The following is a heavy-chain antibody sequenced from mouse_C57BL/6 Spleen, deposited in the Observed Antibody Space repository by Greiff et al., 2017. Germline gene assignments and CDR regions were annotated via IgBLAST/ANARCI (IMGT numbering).Heavy chain of an antibody. CDR1: GYTFTSYG. V-gene: IGHV1-81*01. D-gene: IGHD1-1*01. J-gene: IGHJ3*01. Sequence: QVQLKESGAELARPGASVKLSCKASGYTFTSYGISWVKQRTGQGLEWIGEIYPRSGNTYYNEKFKGKATLTADKSSSTAYMELRSLTSEDSAVYFCARSGGGSSSWFAYWGQGTLVTVSA. CDR3: ARSGGGSSSWFAY. CDR2: IYPRSGNT.